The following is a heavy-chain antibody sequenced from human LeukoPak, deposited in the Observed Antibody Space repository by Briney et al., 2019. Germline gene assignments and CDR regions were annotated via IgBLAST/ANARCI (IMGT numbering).Heavy chain of an antibody. D-gene: IGHD2-2*01. Sequence: SETLSLTCTVSGGSISSYYWSWIRQPPGKGLEWIGYIYYSGSTNYNPSLKSRVTISVDTSKNQFSLKLSSVTAADTAVYYCARDRVVPAVLDVWGKGTTVTISS. CDR2: IYYSGST. J-gene: IGHJ6*04. CDR3: ARDRVVPAVLDV. V-gene: IGHV4-59*01. CDR1: GGSISSYY.